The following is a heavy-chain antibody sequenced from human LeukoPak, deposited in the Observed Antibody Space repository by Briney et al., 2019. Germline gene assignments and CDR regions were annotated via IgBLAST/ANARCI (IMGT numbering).Heavy chain of an antibody. J-gene: IGHJ3*02. CDR1: GFTFSNYG. D-gene: IGHD3-22*01. CDR3: AKGKGSMIVVSDAFDI. V-gene: IGHV3-30*18. Sequence: GSLILSCAASGFTFSNYGMHWVRQAPGKGLEWVAVISYDGSNKYYADSVKGRFTISRDNSKNTLYLQMNSLRAEDTAVYYCAKGKGSMIVVSDAFDIWGQGTMVTVSS. CDR2: ISYDGSNK.